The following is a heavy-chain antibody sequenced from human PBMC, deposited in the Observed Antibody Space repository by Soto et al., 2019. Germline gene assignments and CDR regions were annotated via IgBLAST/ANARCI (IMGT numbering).Heavy chain of an antibody. CDR1: GFTFSSYW. CDR3: AREVYYYDSSGHPNWFDP. J-gene: IGHJ5*02. CDR2: INSDGSST. Sequence: GGSLRLSCAASGFTFSSYWMHWVRQAPGKWLVWVSRINSDGSSTSYADSVKGRFTISRDNAKNTLYLQMNSLRAEDTAVYCCAREVYYYDSSGHPNWFDPWGQGXLVTVYS. V-gene: IGHV3-74*01. D-gene: IGHD3-22*01.